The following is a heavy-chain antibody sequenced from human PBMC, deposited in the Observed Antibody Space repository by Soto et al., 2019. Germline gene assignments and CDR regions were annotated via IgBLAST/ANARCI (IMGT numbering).Heavy chain of an antibody. Sequence: EVQLVESGGGLVQPGGSLRLSCAASGFTFSSYEMNWVRQAPGKGLEWVSYISSSGSTIYYADSVKGRFTISRDNAKNSLYLQMNSLRAEDTAVYYCARKRGYSYGFFFDYWGQGTLVTVSS. D-gene: IGHD5-18*01. CDR2: ISSSGSTI. CDR1: GFTFSSYE. CDR3: ARKRGYSYGFFFDY. V-gene: IGHV3-48*03. J-gene: IGHJ4*02.